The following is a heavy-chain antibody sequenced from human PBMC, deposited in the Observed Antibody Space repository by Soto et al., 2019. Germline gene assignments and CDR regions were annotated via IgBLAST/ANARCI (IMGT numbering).Heavy chain of an antibody. J-gene: IGHJ6*03. V-gene: IGHV4-34*01. CDR1: GGSFSGYY. D-gene: IGHD3-16*02. CDR2: INHSGST. Sequence: QVQLQQWGAGLLKPSETLSLTCAVYGGSFSGYYWSWIRQPPGKGLEWIGEINHSGSTNYNPSLKSRVTISVDTSKNQFSLKLSSVNAADTAVYYCARGRLSFGGVIAYYYYYYIDVWGKGTTVTVSS. CDR3: ARGRLSFGGVIAYYYYYYIDV.